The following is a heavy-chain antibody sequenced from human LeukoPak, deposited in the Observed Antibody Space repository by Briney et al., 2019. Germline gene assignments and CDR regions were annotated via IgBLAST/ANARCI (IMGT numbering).Heavy chain of an antibody. CDR3: ARSYAGGAPYNWFDP. V-gene: IGHV1-69*01. J-gene: IGHJ5*02. Sequence: VKVSCXXXGGTFSSYAISWVRQAPGQGLEWMGGIIPIFGTANYAQKFQGRVTITADESTSTAYMELSSLRSEDTAVYYCARSYAGGAPYNWFDPWGQGTLVTVSS. CDR2: IIPIFGTA. CDR1: GGTFSSYA. D-gene: IGHD4-23*01.